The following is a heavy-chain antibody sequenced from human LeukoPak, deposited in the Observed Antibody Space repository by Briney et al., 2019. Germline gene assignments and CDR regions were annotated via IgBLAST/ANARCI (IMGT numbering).Heavy chain of an antibody. D-gene: IGHD2-2*01. CDR2: IYYSGST. Sequence: PSETLSLTCTVSGGSISSSSYYWGWIRQPPGKGLEWIGSIYYSGSTYYNPSLKSRVTISVDTSKNQFSLKLSSVTAADTAVYYCARDIGIVVVPAESRDYWGQGTLVTVSS. CDR3: ARDIGIVVVPAESRDY. J-gene: IGHJ4*02. CDR1: GGSISSSSYY. V-gene: IGHV4-39*07.